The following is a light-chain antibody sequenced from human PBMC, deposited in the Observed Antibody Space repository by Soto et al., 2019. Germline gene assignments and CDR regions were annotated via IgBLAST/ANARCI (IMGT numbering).Light chain of an antibody. CDR3: TSWTTSTTMI. CDR1: NSDIGAYNF. V-gene: IGLV2-14*03. CDR2: DVN. Sequence: QSALTQPASVSGSPGQSITISCTGTNSDIGAYNFVSWYQQHPGKAPKLMLYDVNIRPSGVSNRFSGSKSGNTASLTISGLQAEDEADYYCTSWTTSTTMIFGGGTKLTVL. J-gene: IGLJ2*01.